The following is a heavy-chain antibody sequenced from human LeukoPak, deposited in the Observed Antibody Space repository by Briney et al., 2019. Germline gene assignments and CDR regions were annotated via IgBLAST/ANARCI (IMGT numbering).Heavy chain of an antibody. J-gene: IGHJ6*03. CDR1: GFTFSSYS. V-gene: IGHV3-21*01. D-gene: IGHD1-26*01. CDR2: ISSSSSYI. CDR3: ARAVSGSYLGYYYMDV. Sequence: PGGSLRLSCAASGFTFSSYSMNWVRQAPGKGLEWVSSISSSSSYIYYADSVKGRFTISRDNAKNSLYLQMNSLRAEDTAVYYCARAVSGSYLGYYYMDVWGKGTTVTVSS.